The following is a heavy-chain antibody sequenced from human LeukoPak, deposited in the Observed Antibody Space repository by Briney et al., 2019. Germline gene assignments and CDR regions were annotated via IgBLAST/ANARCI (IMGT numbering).Heavy chain of an antibody. Sequence: ASVKVSCKASGYTFTSYGISWVRQAPGQGLEWMGWISAYNGNTNYAQKLQGRVTMTTDTSTSTAYMELRSLRSDDTAVYYCARDKGSYGSEGFDPWGQGTLVTVSS. CDR3: ARDKGSYGSEGFDP. J-gene: IGHJ5*02. CDR2: ISAYNGNT. CDR1: GYTFTSYG. V-gene: IGHV1-18*01. D-gene: IGHD5-18*01.